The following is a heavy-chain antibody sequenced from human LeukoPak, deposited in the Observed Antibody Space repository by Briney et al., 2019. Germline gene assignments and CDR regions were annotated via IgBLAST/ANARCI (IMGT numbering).Heavy chain of an antibody. Sequence: PGGSLRLSCVASGFTFGDYYMNWIRQAPGKGLEWVSYISSGSSYTSYADSVKGRFTIPRDNAKNSLYLQMNSLRAEDTAVYYCARGPTHDYWGQGTLVAVSS. CDR3: ARGPTHDY. V-gene: IGHV3-11*06. CDR2: ISSGSSYT. J-gene: IGHJ4*02. CDR1: GFTFGDYY.